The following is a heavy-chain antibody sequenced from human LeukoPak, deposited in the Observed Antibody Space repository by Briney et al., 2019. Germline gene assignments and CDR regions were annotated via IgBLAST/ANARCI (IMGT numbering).Heavy chain of an antibody. D-gene: IGHD2-2*01. CDR3: AREETISDCSSTSCLPGSFDY. CDR2: INPSGGST. Sequence: ASVKVSCKASGYTFTSYYMHWVRQAPGQGLEWMGIINPSGGSTSYAQKFQGRVTMTRDMSTSTVYMELSSLRSEDTAVYYCAREETISDCSSTSCLPGSFDYWGQGALVTVSS. V-gene: IGHV1-46*01. CDR1: GYTFTSYY. J-gene: IGHJ4*02.